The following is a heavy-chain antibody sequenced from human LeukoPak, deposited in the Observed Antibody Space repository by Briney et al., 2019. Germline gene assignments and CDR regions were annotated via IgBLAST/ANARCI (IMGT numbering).Heavy chain of an antibody. Sequence: SETLSLTCTVSGGSISSGGYYWSWIRQPPGKGLEWIGYIYHSGSTYYNPSLKSRVTISVDRSKNQFSLKLSSVTAADTAVYYCARDGVPYYFDYWGQGTLVTVSS. CDR2: IYHSGST. J-gene: IGHJ4*02. CDR1: GGSISSGGYY. CDR3: ARDGVPYYFDY. V-gene: IGHV4-30-2*01. D-gene: IGHD2-2*01.